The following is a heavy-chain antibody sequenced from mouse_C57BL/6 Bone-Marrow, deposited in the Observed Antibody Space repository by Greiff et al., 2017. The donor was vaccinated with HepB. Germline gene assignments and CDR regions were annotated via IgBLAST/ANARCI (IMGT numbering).Heavy chain of an antibody. CDR1: GYTFTSYG. CDR2: IYPRSGNT. V-gene: IGHV1-81*01. CDR3: ARCYGSSYRFDY. D-gene: IGHD1-1*01. J-gene: IGHJ2*01. Sequence: VQLQQSGAELARPGASVKLSCKASGYTFTSYGISWVKQRTGQGLEWIGEIYPRSGNTYYNEKFKGKATLTADKSSSTAYMELRSLTSEDSAVYFCARCYGSSYRFDYWGQGTTLTVSS.